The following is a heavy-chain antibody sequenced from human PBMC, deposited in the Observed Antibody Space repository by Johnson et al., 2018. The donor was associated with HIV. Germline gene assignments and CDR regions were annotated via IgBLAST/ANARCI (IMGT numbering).Heavy chain of an antibody. CDR3: ARASGYYLSDAFDI. CDR2: IGTAGDT. Sequence: VQLVESGGGLVQPGRSLRLSCAASGFTFDDYAMHWVRQATGKGLEWVSAIGTAGDTYYPGSVKGRFTISRENAKNSLYLQMNSLRAGDTAVYYCARASGYYLSDAFDIWGQGTMVTVAS. D-gene: IGHD3-22*01. J-gene: IGHJ3*02. CDR1: GFTFDDYA. V-gene: IGHV3-13*01.